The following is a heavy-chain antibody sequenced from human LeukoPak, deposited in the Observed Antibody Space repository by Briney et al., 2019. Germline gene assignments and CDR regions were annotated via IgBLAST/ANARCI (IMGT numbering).Heavy chain of an antibody. Sequence: GRSLRLSCAASGFTFSSYAMHWVRQAPGKGLEWVAVISYDGGNTYYADSVKGRFTISRDNSKNTLYLQLNSLRAEDTAVYYCARDSTYYYGSGSSGPHYFDSWGQGTLVTVYS. J-gene: IGHJ4*02. CDR2: ISYDGGNT. CDR3: ARDSTYYYGSGSSGPHYFDS. CDR1: GFTFSSYA. V-gene: IGHV3-30*01. D-gene: IGHD3-10*01.